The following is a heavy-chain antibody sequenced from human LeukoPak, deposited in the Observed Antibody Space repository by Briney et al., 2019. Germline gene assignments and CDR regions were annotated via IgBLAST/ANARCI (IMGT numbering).Heavy chain of an antibody. CDR1: GGSFSGYY. D-gene: IGHD3-3*01. CDR2: INHSGST. V-gene: IGHV4-34*01. J-gene: IGHJ4*02. CDR3: ARVISVFWGGWRPLGY. Sequence: SETLSLTCAVYGGSFSGYYWSWIRQPPGKGLEWIGEINHSGSTNYNPPLKSRVTISVDTSKNQFSLKLSSVTAADTAVYYCARVISVFWGGWRPLGYGGQEPLVTSSS.